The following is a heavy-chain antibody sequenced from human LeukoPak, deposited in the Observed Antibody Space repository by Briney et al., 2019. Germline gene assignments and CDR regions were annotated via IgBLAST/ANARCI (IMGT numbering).Heavy chain of an antibody. J-gene: IGHJ4*02. D-gene: IGHD3-22*01. CDR3: ARDVPYYYDSSGYYDDY. V-gene: IGHV1-69*04. CDR1: GGTFSSYA. CDR2: IIPILGIA. Sequence: VASVKVSCKASGGTFSSYAISWVRQAPGQGLEWMGRIIPILGIANYAQKFQGRVTITADKSTSTAYVELSSLRSEDTAVYYCARDVPYYYDSSGYYDDYWGQGTLVTVSS.